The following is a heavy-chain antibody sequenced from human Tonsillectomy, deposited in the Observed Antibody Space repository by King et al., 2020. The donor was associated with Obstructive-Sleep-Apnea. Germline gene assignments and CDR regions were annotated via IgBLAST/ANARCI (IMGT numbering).Heavy chain of an antibody. J-gene: IGHJ4*02. V-gene: IGHV3-11*06. CDR2: ISISSSYT. CDR3: ARVTRSSSWAGF. D-gene: IGHD6-13*01. Sequence: QVQLVESGGGLVKPGGSLRLFCAASGFTFSDYYMSWIRQAPGKGLEWVSYISISSSYTNYADSVKGRFTISRDNAKNSLYLQMNSLRAEDTAVYYCARVTRSSSWAGFWGQGTLVTVSS. CDR1: GFTFSDYY.